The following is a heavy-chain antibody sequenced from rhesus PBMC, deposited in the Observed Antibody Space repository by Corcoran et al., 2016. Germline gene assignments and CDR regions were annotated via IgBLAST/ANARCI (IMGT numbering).Heavy chain of an antibody. CDR1: GFSLSTSGMG. D-gene: IGHD2-39*01. J-gene: IGHJ4*01. CDR3: ARGPYD. Sequence: QVTLKESGPALVKPTQTLTLTCTFSGFSLSTSGMGVGWIRQPPGKALEWLASIDLDDDKYYSTSLKSRLTISKDTSKNQVVLTMTNRDPVGTATDYCARGPYDWGQGVLVTVSS. V-gene: IGHV2S1*01. CDR2: IDLDDDK.